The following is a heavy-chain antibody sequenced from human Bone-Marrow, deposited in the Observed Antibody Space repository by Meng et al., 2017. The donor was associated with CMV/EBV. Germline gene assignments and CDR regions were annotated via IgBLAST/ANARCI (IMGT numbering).Heavy chain of an antibody. Sequence: ASGFTFSSYAMSWVRQSPGKGLGWVSDSSGSGGSTYYADSVKGRFTISRDNSKNTLYLQMNSLRAEDTAVYYCAKDPPQARWRWFDPWGQGTLVTVSS. J-gene: IGHJ5*02. CDR2: SSGSGGST. V-gene: IGHV3-23*01. CDR3: AKDPPQARWRWFDP. CDR1: GFTFSSYA. D-gene: IGHD5-24*01.